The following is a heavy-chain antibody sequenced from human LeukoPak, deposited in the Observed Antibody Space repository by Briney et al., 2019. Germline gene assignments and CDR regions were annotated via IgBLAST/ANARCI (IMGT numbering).Heavy chain of an antibody. J-gene: IGHJ5*02. CDR1: GFTVSSNY. Sequence: PGGSLRLSCAASGFTVSSNYMSWVRQAPGKGLEWVSVIYSGGSTYYADSVKGRFTISRDNSKNTLYLQMNSLRAEDTAVYYCARGPVYSSSWNWFDPWGQGTLVTVS. CDR2: IYSGGST. D-gene: IGHD6-13*01. V-gene: IGHV3-53*01. CDR3: ARGPVYSSSWNWFDP.